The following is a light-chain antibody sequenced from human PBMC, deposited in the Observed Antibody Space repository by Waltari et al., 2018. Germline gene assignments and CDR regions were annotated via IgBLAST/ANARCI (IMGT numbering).Light chain of an antibody. Sequence: TQSPGTLSLSPGERATLSCRANQSVSSSFLAWYQQKHGQAPRLLIYGSSSRANGIPDRFSGGGSGTDFTLTISRLELEVFVVVYCQQYSSSPLTVGGGTKVEIK. CDR3: QQYSSSPLT. CDR1: QSVSSSF. CDR2: GSS. V-gene: IGKV3-20*01. J-gene: IGKJ4*01.